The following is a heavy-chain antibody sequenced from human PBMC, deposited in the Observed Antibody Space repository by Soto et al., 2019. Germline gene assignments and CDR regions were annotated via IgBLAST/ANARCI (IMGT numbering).Heavy chain of an antibody. CDR1: GVTFSNAW. Sequence: EVQLVESGGGLVKPGGSLRLSCAASGVTFSNAWMNWVRQAPGKGLEWVGRIKSKTDGGTTDYAAPVKGRFTISRDDSKNTLYLQMNSLETEDTAVYYCAADRCLNGVCYLGWLWGQGTLVTVSS. CDR3: AADRCLNGVCYLGWL. CDR2: IKSKTDGGTT. D-gene: IGHD2-8*01. J-gene: IGHJ4*02. V-gene: IGHV3-15*07.